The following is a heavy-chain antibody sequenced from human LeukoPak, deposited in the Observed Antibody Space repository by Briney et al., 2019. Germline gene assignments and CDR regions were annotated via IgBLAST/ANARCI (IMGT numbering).Heavy chain of an antibody. CDR3: ARVGYDSSGLLLGGVDY. V-gene: IGHV1-69*06. Sequence: SVKVSCKASGGTFSSYAISWVRQAPGQGLEWMGGIIPIFGTANYAQKFQGRVTITADKSTSTAYMELSSLRSEDTAVYYCARVGYDSSGLLLGGVDYWGQGTLVTVSS. CDR2: IIPIFGTA. D-gene: IGHD3-22*01. J-gene: IGHJ4*02. CDR1: GGTFSSYA.